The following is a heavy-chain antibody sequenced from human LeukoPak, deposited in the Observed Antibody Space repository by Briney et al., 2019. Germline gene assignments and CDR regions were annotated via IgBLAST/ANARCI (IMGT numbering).Heavy chain of an antibody. CDR2: ITTSDGNT. J-gene: IGHJ4*02. D-gene: IGHD7-27*01. V-gene: IGHV3-23*01. CDR1: GFTFSSYT. Sequence: GGSLRLSCAASGFTFSSYTMSWVRQAPGKGPEWVSTITTSDGNTYYADSVKGRFTVSRDNSKNTLFLQMNSLRAEDTAVYYCAKDGGLWVSAHWGDSWGRGTLVTVSS. CDR3: AKDGGLWVSAHWGDS.